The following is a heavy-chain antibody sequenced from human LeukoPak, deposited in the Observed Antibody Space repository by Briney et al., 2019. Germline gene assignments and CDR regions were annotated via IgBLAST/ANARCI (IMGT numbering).Heavy chain of an antibody. V-gene: IGHV3-23*01. J-gene: IGHJ6*03. D-gene: IGHD3-10*01. CDR1: GFTFSTCA. CDR2: ISGGAVSI. Sequence: GGSLRLSCAVSGFTFSTCAMSWVRQAPGKGLEGVSVISGGAVSIYYADSVKGRFTISRDNSNNTLYLQMNSLRAEDTAVYYCAKSPRGYNYYMDVWGKGTTVTVSS. CDR3: AKSPRGYNYYMDV.